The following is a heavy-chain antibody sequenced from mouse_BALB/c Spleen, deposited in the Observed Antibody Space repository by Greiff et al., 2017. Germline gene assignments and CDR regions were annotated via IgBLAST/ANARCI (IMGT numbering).Heavy chain of an antibody. CDR2: INPSNGRT. V-gene: IGHV1S81*02. CDR1: GYTFTSYW. CDR3: ARGGTWFAY. Sequence: VQLQQSGAELVKPGASVKLSCKASGYTFTSYWMHWVKQRPGQGLEWIGEINPSNGRTNYNEKFKSKATLTVDKSSSTAYMQLSSLTSEDAAVYYCARGGTWFAYWGQGTLVTVSA. J-gene: IGHJ3*01.